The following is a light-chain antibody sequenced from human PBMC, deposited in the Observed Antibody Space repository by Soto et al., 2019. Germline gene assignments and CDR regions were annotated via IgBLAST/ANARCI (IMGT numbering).Light chain of an antibody. Sequence: DIQMTQFPPTLSASVGDRVTITCRASQIISSWLSWYQQKPGKAPKLLIYKASSLERGVPSRFSGSGSGKEFTLTSSSLHPDDLATYYYQQYNSGWTFGQGTKVEIK. CDR3: QQYNSGWT. V-gene: IGKV1-5*03. J-gene: IGKJ1*01. CDR1: QIISSW. CDR2: KAS.